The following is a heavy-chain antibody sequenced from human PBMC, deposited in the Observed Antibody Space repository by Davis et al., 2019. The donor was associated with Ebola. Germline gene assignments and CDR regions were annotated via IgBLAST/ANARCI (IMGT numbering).Heavy chain of an antibody. V-gene: IGHV3-30*02. CDR2: IRYDGSNK. CDR1: GFTFSSYA. D-gene: IGHD5-12*01. Sequence: GESLKISCAASGFTFSSYAMSWVRQAPGKGLEWVAFIRYDGSNKYYADSVKGRFTISRDNSKNTLYLQMNSLRAEDTAVYYCAKGVYSGYDYFDYWGQGTLVTVSS. CDR3: AKGVYSGYDYFDY. J-gene: IGHJ4*02.